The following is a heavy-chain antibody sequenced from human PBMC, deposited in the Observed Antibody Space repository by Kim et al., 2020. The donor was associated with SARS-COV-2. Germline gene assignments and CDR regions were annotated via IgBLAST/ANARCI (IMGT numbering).Heavy chain of an antibody. CDR3: TTDSWYSSSWYDYMDV. CDR2: IKSKTDGGTT. V-gene: IGHV3-15*01. J-gene: IGHJ6*03. D-gene: IGHD6-13*01. Sequence: VGSLRLSCAASGFTFSNAWMSWVRQAPGKGLEWVGRIKSKTDGGTTDYAAPVKGRFTISRDDSKNTLYLQMNSLKTEDTAVYYCTTDSWYSSSWYDYMDVWGKGTTVTVSS. CDR1: GFTFSNAW.